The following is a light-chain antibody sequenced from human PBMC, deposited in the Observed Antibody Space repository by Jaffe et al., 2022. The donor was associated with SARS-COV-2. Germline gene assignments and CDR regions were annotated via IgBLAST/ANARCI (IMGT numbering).Light chain of an antibody. Sequence: EIVMTQSPATLSVSPGERATLSCRASQSVNSHLAWYQQKPGQAPRLLIHGASTRATGIPARFSGSGSGTEFALTISSLQSEDFAVYYCQQHNNWPWTFGQGTKVEIK. CDR3: QQHNNWPWT. J-gene: IGKJ1*01. V-gene: IGKV3-15*01. CDR2: GAS. CDR1: QSVNSH.